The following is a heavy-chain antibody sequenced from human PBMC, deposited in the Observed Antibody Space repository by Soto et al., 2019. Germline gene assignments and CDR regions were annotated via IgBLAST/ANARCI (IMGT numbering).Heavy chain of an antibody. D-gene: IGHD4-17*01. V-gene: IGHV1-69*06. J-gene: IGHJ3*02. CDR1: GGTFSSYA. Sequence: GASVKVSCKASGGTFSSYAISWVRQAPGQGLEWMGGIIPIFGTANYAQKFQGRVTITADKSTSTAYMELSSLRSEDTAVYYCARDVMTTATTDLSNDAFDIWGQGTMVTVSS. CDR3: ARDVMTTATTDLSNDAFDI. CDR2: IIPIFGTA.